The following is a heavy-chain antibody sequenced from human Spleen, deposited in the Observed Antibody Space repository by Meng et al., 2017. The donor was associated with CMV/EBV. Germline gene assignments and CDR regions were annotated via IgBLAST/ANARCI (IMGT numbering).Heavy chain of an antibody. V-gene: IGHV3-74*01. J-gene: IGHJ4*02. CDR2: INSDGGST. CDR1: GFTFSSYW. CDR3: AKIALEYYDSSGYDY. D-gene: IGHD3-22*01. Sequence: GESLKISCAASGFTFSSYWMHWVRQAPGKGLVWVSRINSDGGSTSYADSVKGRFTISRDNAKNTLYLQMNSLRAEDTAVYYCAKIALEYYDSSGYDYWGQGTLVTVSS.